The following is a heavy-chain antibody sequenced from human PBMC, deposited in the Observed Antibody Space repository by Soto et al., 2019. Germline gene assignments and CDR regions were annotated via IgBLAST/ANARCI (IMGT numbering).Heavy chain of an antibody. D-gene: IGHD3-16*02. Sequence: PSETLSLTCTVSGGSISSGGYYWSWIRQHPGKGLEWIGYIYYSGSTYYNPSLKSRVTISVDTSKNQFSLKLSSVTAADTAVYYCARSSVGGVIDTSYYFDYWGQGTLVTVAS. CDR2: IYYSGST. V-gene: IGHV4-31*03. CDR3: ARSSVGGVIDTSYYFDY. CDR1: GGSISSGGYY. J-gene: IGHJ4*02.